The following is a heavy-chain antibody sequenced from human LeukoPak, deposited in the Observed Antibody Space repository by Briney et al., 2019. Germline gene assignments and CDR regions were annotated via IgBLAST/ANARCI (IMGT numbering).Heavy chain of an antibody. J-gene: IGHJ6*02. CDR2: IYYSGST. CDR3: ARSAGGYDILTGYYGGGLYYYYYGMDV. Sequence: SETLSITCTVSGGSISSYYWSWIRQPPGKGLEWIGYIYYSGSTNYNPSLKSRVTISVDTSKNQFSLKLSSVTAADTAVYYCARSAGGYDILTGYYGGGLYYYYYGMDVWGQGTTVTVSS. V-gene: IGHV4-59*01. CDR1: GGSISSYY. D-gene: IGHD3-9*01.